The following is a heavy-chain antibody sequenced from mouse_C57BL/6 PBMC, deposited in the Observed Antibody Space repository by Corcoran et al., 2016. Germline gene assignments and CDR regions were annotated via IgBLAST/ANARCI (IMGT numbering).Heavy chain of an antibody. CDR2: INPNNGGT. CDR3: ARSGYYGSSYHFDY. CDR1: GYTFTDYY. V-gene: IGHV1-26*01. Sequence: EVQLQQSGPELVKPGASVKISCKASGYTFTDYYMNWVKQSHGKSLEWIGDINPNNGGTSYNQKFKGKATLTVDKSSSTAYMELRSLTSEDSAVYYCARSGYYGSSYHFDYWGQGTTLTVSS. D-gene: IGHD1-1*01. J-gene: IGHJ2*01.